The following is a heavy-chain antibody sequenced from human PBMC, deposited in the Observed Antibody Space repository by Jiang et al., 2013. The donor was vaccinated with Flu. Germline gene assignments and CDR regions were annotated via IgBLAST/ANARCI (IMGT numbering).Heavy chain of an antibody. Sequence: VQLLESGGGLVQPGGSLRLSCAASGFTFSSYAMNWVRQAPGKGLEWVSTISGGGGNIYYADSVKGRFTISRDDSKNTLFLQMSSLRAEDTAMYYCANLAYWGQGTLVTVSS. J-gene: IGHJ4*02. CDR3: ANLAY. V-gene: IGHV3-23*01. CDR1: GFTFSSYA. CDR2: ISGGGGNI.